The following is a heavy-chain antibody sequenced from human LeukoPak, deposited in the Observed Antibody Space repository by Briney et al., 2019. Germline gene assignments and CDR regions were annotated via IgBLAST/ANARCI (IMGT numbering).Heavy chain of an antibody. J-gene: IGHJ4*02. CDR2: ISAYNGNT. D-gene: IGHD1-26*01. CDR1: GHTFTSYG. CDR3: ARATWRWAYFDY. V-gene: IGHV1-18*01. Sequence: ASVKVSCKASGHTFTSYGISWVRQAPGQGLEWMGWISAYNGNTNYAQKLQGRVTMTTDTSTSTAYMELRSPRSDDTAVYYCARATWRWAYFDYWGQGTLVTVSS.